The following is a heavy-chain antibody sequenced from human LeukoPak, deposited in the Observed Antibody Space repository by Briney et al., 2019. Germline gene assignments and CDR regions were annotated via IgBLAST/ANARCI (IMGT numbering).Heavy chain of an antibody. CDR2: IYGSGYT. CDR3: ARETSLAGFASGLGFNY. Sequence: MSSETLSLTCTVSGGSISSYYWSWIRQPPGKGLEWIGYIYGSGYTNYNPSLKSRVTMSIDTSKNHFSLKLTSVTAADTATYYCARETSLAGFASGLGFNYWGQGILVTVSS. J-gene: IGHJ4*02. CDR1: GGSISSYY. V-gene: IGHV4-59*01. D-gene: IGHD6-19*01.